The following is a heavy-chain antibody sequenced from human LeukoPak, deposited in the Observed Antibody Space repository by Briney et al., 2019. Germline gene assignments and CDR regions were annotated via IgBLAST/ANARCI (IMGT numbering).Heavy chain of an antibody. J-gene: IGHJ4*02. CDR3: ARVRYYDSSGSWGTLLY. Sequence: PGGSLRLSCAASGFTFSSYGMNWVRQAPGKGLEWVSGINWNGGSTGYADSVKGRLTISRDNAKNSLYLQMNSLRAEDTALYYCARVRYYDSSGSWGTLLYWGQGTLVTVSS. CDR1: GFTFSSYG. D-gene: IGHD3-22*01. CDR2: INWNGGST. V-gene: IGHV3-20*04.